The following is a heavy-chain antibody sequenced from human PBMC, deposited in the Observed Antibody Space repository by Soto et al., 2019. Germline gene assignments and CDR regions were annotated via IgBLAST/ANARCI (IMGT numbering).Heavy chain of an antibody. Sequence: SVKVSCKASGGTFSSYAISWVRQAPGQGLEWMGRIIPIFGTANYVQKFQGRVTITADESTSTAYMELSSLRSEDTAVYYCARDPPLGSSGYYAFDIWGQGTMVTVSS. V-gene: IGHV1-69*15. CDR3: ARDPPLGSSGYYAFDI. D-gene: IGHD3-22*01. CDR1: GGTFSSYA. J-gene: IGHJ3*02. CDR2: IIPIFGTA.